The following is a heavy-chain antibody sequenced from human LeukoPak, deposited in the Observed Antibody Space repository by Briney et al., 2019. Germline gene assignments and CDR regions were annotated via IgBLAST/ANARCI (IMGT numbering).Heavy chain of an antibody. CDR2: ISSSGSTI. Sequence: GGSLRLSCAASGFTFSSYSMNWVRQAPGKGLEWVSYISSSGSTIYYADSVKGRFTISRDNAKSSLYLQMNSLRAEDSAVYYCAELGITMIGGVWGKGTTVTISS. V-gene: IGHV3-48*04. J-gene: IGHJ6*04. D-gene: IGHD3-10*02. CDR3: AELGITMIGGV. CDR1: GFTFSSYS.